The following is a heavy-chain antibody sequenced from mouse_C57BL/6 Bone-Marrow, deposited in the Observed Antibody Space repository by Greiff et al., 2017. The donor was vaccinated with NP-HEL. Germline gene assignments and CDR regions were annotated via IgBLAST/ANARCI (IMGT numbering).Heavy chain of an antibody. CDR2: IDPETGGT. D-gene: IGHD2-4*01. CDR3: TRDYDLANY. V-gene: IGHV1-15*01. Sequence: QVQLKQSGAELVRPGASVTLSCKASGYTFTDYEMHWVKQTPVHGLEWIGAIDPETGGTAYNQKFKGKAILTADKSSSTAYMELRSLTSEDSAVYYCTRDYDLANYWGQGTTLTVSS. J-gene: IGHJ2*01. CDR1: GYTFTDYE.